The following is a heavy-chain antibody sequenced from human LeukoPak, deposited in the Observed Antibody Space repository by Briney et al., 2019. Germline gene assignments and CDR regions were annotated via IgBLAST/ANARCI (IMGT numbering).Heavy chain of an antibody. CDR1: GYTFTTHD. J-gene: IGHJ4*02. D-gene: IGHD7-27*01. CDR2: MSPNSGDT. Sequence: ASVKVFCKASGYTFTTHDINWVRQATGQGLGWLGWMSPNSGDTGYAQKFQGRVTMTSDSSISTAYMELSSLRSEDTAIYYCVRTPPNWGFDYWGQGTLVTVSS. CDR3: VRTPPNWGFDY. V-gene: IGHV1-8*01.